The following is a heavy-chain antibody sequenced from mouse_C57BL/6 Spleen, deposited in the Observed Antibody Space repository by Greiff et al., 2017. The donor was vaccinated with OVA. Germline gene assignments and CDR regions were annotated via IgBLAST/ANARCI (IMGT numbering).Heavy chain of an antibody. J-gene: IGHJ1*03. CDR3: TKSNYWYFDV. CDR1: GFNIKDDY. CDR2: IDPENGDT. D-gene: IGHD2-5*01. V-gene: IGHV14-4*01. Sequence: VQLQQSGAELVRPGASVKLSCTASGFNIKDDYMHWVKQRPEQGLEWIGWIDPENGDTEYASKFQGKATITADTSSNTAYLQLSSLTSEDTAVYYCTKSNYWYFDVCGTGTTVTVSS.